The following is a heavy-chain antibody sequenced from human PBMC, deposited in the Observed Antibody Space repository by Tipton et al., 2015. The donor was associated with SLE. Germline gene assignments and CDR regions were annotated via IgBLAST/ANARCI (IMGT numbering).Heavy chain of an antibody. Sequence: TLSLTCTVSGGSTSSYYWSWIRQPPGKGLEWIGQIYYSGISLYNPSLKSRVSMSVDTSKNHFSLELTSVTAADTAVYYCARARYGSGSSWGQGTLVTVSS. CDR3: ARARYGSGSS. CDR1: GGSTSSYY. V-gene: IGHV4-59*12. J-gene: IGHJ4*02. D-gene: IGHD3-10*01. CDR2: IYYSGIS.